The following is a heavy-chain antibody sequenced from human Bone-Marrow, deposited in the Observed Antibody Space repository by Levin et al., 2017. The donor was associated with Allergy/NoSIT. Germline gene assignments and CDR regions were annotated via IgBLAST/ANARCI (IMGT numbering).Heavy chain of an antibody. CDR3: ARVNGNNWWGAFDV. J-gene: IGHJ3*01. D-gene: IGHD1-1*01. V-gene: IGHV1-18*01. CDR2: ISGNNGNT. Sequence: ASVKVSCKASGYTYINYGISWVRQAPGQGLEWMGWISGNNGNTQYAQNFQGRVTMTTDTSTTTAHMQLRRLRSDDTAVYYCARVNGNNWWGAFDVWGQGTTVTVSS. CDR1: GYTYINYG.